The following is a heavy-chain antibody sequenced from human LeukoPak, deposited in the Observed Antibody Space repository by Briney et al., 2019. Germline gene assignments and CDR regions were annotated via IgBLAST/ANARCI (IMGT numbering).Heavy chain of an antibody. Sequence: PSEILSLTCTVSGGSISSYYWSWIRQPPGKGLEWIGYIYYSGSTNYNPSLKSRVTISVDTSKNQFSLKLSSVTAADTAVYYCARVTYYDFWSGYFFDYWGQGTLVTVSS. V-gene: IGHV4-59*01. CDR1: GGSISSYY. J-gene: IGHJ4*02. CDR2: IYYSGST. CDR3: ARVTYYDFWSGYFFDY. D-gene: IGHD3-3*01.